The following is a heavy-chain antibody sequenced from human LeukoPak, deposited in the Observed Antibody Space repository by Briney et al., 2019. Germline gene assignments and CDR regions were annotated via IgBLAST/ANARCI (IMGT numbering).Heavy chain of an antibody. CDR1: GGSISSSSYY. J-gene: IGHJ4*02. CDR3: ARRWRYCSSTSCYPPGDPADY. CDR2: IYYSGST. V-gene: IGHV4-39*07. Sequence: SETLSLTCTVSGGSISSSSYYWGWIRQSPGTGLEWIGSIYYSGSTYYKSSLKSRVTISVDTSKSQFSLKLSSVTAADTAVYYCARRWRYCSSTSCYPPGDPADYWGQGTLVTVSS. D-gene: IGHD2-2*01.